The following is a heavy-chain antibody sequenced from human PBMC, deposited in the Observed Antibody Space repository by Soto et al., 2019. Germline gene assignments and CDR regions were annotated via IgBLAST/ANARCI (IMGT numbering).Heavy chain of an antibody. CDR2: ISGGGNT. CDR1: GFTVSTND. CDR3: ATGRMHTVRGGFDY. V-gene: IGHV3-23*01. D-gene: IGHD1-1*01. Sequence: EVQLLESGGGWEQPGGSLRLSCAASGFTVSTNDMTWVRQAPGKGREWVSTISGGGNTYYEDSVKGRFSISSDISKNTRFMQMSSLVVEDTAIYYCATGRMHTVRGGFDYWGQGTLVTVSS. J-gene: IGHJ4*02.